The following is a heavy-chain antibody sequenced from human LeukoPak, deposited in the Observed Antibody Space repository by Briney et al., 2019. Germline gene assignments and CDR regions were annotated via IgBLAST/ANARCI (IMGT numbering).Heavy chain of an antibody. D-gene: IGHD3-10*01. CDR2: FSASSTIT. V-gene: IGHV3-23*01. J-gene: IGHJ4*02. CDR1: GFDFSSYG. CDR3: ARDSYGSGSIDFDY. Sequence: GGSLRLSCAASGFDFSSYGMSWVRQSPGKGLEWVSTFSASSTITYYADSVKGRFTISRDNSKNTLYLQMNSLRDEDTAVYYCARDSYGSGSIDFDYWGQGTLVTVSS.